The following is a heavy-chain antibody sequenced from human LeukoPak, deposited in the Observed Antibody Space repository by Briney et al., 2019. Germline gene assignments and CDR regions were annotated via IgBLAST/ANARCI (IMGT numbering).Heavy chain of an antibody. Sequence: PGGSLRLSCAASGFTFSSYWMHWVRQPPGKGLVWVSRIKSDGSNIVYADSVKGRFTISRDNSRNTLYLQMNSLRAEDTAVYYCARVPGYSYGYYFDYWGQGTLVTVSS. J-gene: IGHJ4*02. CDR2: IKSDGSNI. V-gene: IGHV3-74*01. CDR1: GFTFSSYW. CDR3: ARVPGYSYGYYFDY. D-gene: IGHD5-18*01.